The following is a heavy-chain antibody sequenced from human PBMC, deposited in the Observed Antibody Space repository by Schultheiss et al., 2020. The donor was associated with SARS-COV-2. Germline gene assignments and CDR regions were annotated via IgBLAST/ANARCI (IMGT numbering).Heavy chain of an antibody. J-gene: IGHJ4*02. CDR1: GGSISSYY. CDR3: ARGAPLTGYFDY. Sequence: SETLSLTCTVSGGSISSYYWSWIRQPPGKGLEWIGYIYYSGSTNYNPSLKSRVTISVDTSKNQFSLKLSSVTAADTAVYYCARGAPLTGYFDYWGQGTLVTVSS. D-gene: IGHD7-27*01. V-gene: IGHV4-59*08. CDR2: IYYSGST.